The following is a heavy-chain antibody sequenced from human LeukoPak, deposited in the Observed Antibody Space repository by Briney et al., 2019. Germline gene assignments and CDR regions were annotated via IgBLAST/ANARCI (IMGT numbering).Heavy chain of an antibody. CDR3: ANWWELPGFDY. V-gene: IGHV3-48*01. J-gene: IGHJ4*02. D-gene: IGHD1-26*01. CDR2: ISSSSSTI. Sequence: GGSLRLSCAASGFTFSSYSMNWVRQAPGKGLEWVSYISSSSSTIYYADSVKGRFTISRDNAKNSLYLQMNSLRAEDTAVYYCANWWELPGFDYWGQGTLVTVSS. CDR1: GFTFSSYS.